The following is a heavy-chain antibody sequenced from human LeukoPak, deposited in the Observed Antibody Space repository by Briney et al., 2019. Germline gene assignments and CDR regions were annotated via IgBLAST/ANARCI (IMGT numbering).Heavy chain of an antibody. CDR3: VRGEDYGDYFDY. J-gene: IGHJ4*02. Sequence: GRSLRLSCAASGFTFSTYAMHWVRQAPVKGLEWVAVTSHDGSSKHYADSVKGRLTISRDNSKNTLSLQMNSLRAEDTAVYYCVRGEDYGDYFDYWGQGTLVTVSS. CDR2: TSHDGSSK. V-gene: IGHV3-30-3*01. D-gene: IGHD4-17*01. CDR1: GFTFSTYA.